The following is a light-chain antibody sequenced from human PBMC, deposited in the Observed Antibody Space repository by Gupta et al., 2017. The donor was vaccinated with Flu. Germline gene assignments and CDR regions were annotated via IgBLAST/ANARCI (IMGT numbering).Light chain of an antibody. CDR2: GAS. V-gene: IGKV3-20*01. Sequence: IVLTQSPGTLSLSPGERATLSCRASQSVSSNYLAWYQQKPGQAPRLLIYGASTRATGIPDRFSGSGSGTDFTLTISRLEPEDFAVYYCQEYGSSLPLTFGGGTKLEIK. CDR3: QEYGSSLPLT. J-gene: IGKJ4*01. CDR1: QSVSSNY.